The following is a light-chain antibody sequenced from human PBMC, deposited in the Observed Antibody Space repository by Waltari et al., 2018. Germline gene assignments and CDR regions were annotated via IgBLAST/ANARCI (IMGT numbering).Light chain of an antibody. CDR2: EVT. CDR1: SSDIGTYNL. V-gene: IGLV2-8*01. CDR3: SSYAGSGNVV. J-gene: IGLJ3*02. Sequence: QSALTQPPSASASPGQSVTISCTGTSSDIGTYNLFSLYQQGPGKAPKLIIYEVTKRPSGVPDRFSGSKSGNTASLTVSGLQADDEADYYCSSYAGSGNVVFGGGTKLTVL.